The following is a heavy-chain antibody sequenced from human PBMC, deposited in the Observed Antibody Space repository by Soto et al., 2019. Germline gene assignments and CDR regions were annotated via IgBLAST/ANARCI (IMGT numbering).Heavy chain of an antibody. D-gene: IGHD2-2*01. Sequence: ASVKVSCKASGYTFTSYGISWVRQAPGQGLEWLGWISLYSDGTNYAQKFQGRVSMTTDTSTTTAYMELRSLRSDDTAVYYCARVVPGAEAWFGPWGQGTLVTVSS. CDR3: ARVVPGAEAWFGP. V-gene: IGHV1-18*01. J-gene: IGHJ5*02. CDR2: ISLYSDGT. CDR1: GYTFTSYG.